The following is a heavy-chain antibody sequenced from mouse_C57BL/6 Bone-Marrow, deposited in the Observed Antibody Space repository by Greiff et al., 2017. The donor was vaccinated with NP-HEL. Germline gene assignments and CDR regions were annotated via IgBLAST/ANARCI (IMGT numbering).Heavy chain of an antibody. CDR3: KRESNYVSWFAY. Sequence: QVQLQQPGAELVKPGASVKMSCKASGYTFTSYWITWVKQRPGQGLEWIGDIYPGSGSTSYNEKFKSKATLTVDTSSSTAYMQLSSLTSEDSAVYYCKRESNYVSWFAYWDQGTLDTVSA. V-gene: IGHV1-55*01. CDR1: GYTFTSYW. CDR2: IYPGSGST. D-gene: IGHD2-5*01. J-gene: IGHJ3*01.